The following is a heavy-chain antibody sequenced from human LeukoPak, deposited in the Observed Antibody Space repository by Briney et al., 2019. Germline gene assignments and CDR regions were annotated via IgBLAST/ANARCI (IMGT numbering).Heavy chain of an antibody. CDR3: ARGRPTMVRGVNDY. Sequence: PGGSLRLSCAASGFTFNSYEMNWVRQAPGKGLEWVSYISSSGSTIYYADSVKGRFTISRDNAKNSLYLQMNSLRAEDTAVYYCARGRPTMVRGVNDYWGQGTLVTVSS. CDR1: GFTFNSYE. CDR2: ISSSGSTI. J-gene: IGHJ4*02. V-gene: IGHV3-48*03. D-gene: IGHD3-10*01.